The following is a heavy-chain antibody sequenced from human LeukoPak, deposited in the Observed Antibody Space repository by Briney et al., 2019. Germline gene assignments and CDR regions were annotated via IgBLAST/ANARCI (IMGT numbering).Heavy chain of an antibody. Sequence: SETLSLTCTVSGGSISNYYWSWIRQPPGKGLEWIGYIYYTGSANYNPSLKSRVTISVDTSKNQFSLKLSSVTAADTAVYYCARGVFGGYWGQGTLVTVSS. V-gene: IGHV4-59*01. CDR3: ARGVFGGY. J-gene: IGHJ4*02. D-gene: IGHD3-10*01. CDR2: IYYTGSA. CDR1: GGSISNYY.